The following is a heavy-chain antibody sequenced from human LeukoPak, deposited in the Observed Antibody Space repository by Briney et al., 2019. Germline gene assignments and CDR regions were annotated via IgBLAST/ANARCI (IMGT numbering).Heavy chain of an antibody. J-gene: IGHJ4*02. CDR3: ARQGIDSMTGYYNPHFDY. Sequence: SETLSLTCTVSGGSISSYYWSWIRQPPGKGLEWIGYIYYSGSTNYNPSLKSRVTISVDTSKNQFSLKLSSVTAADTAVYYCARQGIDSMTGYYNPHFDYWGQGTLVTVSS. D-gene: IGHD3-9*01. CDR1: GGSISSYY. V-gene: IGHV4-59*08. CDR2: IYYSGST.